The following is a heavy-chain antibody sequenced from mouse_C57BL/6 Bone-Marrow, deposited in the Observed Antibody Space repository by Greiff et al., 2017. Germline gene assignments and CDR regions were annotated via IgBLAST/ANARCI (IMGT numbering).Heavy chain of an antibody. J-gene: IGHJ2*01. V-gene: IGHV1-82*01. Sequence: VQLQQSGPELVKPGASVKISCKASGYAFSSSWMNWVKQRPGKGLEWIGRIYPGDGDTNYNGKFKGKATLTADKSSSTAYMPLSSLTSEDSAVYFGARGGLGYGSSNFDYWGQGTTLTVSS. CDR1: GYAFSSSW. CDR3: ARGGLGYGSSNFDY. CDR2: IYPGDGDT. D-gene: IGHD1-1*01.